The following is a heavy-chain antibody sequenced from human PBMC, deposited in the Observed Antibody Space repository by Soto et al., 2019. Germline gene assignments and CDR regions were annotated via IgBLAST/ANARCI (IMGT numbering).Heavy chain of an antibody. Sequence: QVQLVESGGGLVKPGGSLSLSCAACGFTLTDYYMNWIRQSPGKVLEWISYISGASTYTDYADSVKVRFTISRDNAKKALYLQMHNLRPAHTSLYNLSRGRYFDWSPADDYWGHGTLVTVSS. J-gene: IGHJ4*01. V-gene: IGHV3-11*06. CDR1: GFTLTDYY. D-gene: IGHD3-9*01. CDR2: ISGASTYT. CDR3: SRGRYFDWSPADDY.